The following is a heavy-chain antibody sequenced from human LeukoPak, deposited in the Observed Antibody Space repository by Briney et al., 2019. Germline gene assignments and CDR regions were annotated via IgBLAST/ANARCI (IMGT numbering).Heavy chain of an antibody. CDR1: GYTFTNND. CDR3: TRARAPGD. Sequence: ASVKVSCKASGYTFTNNDINWVRQTTGQGIEWMGWVSPDSGDTGYAPNFRGRVTMTTDTSINTAYMELTSLTSEDTAIYSSTRARAPGDWGQGPLVTVSS. CDR2: VSPDSGDT. D-gene: IGHD2-8*02. J-gene: IGHJ4*02. V-gene: IGHV1-8*01.